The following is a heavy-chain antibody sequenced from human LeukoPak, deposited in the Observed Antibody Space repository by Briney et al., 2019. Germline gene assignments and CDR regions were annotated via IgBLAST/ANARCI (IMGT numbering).Heavy chain of an antibody. Sequence: GGSLRLSCAASGFTFSNAWMSWVRQAPGKGLEWVGRIKSKTDGGTTDYAAPVKGRFTISRDDSKNTLYLQMDSLKTEDTAVYYCTTDTYYCDSSGYYYFDYWGQGTLVTVSS. J-gene: IGHJ4*02. CDR3: TTDTYYCDSSGYYYFDY. V-gene: IGHV3-15*01. CDR1: GFTFSNAW. CDR2: IKSKTDGGTT. D-gene: IGHD3-22*01.